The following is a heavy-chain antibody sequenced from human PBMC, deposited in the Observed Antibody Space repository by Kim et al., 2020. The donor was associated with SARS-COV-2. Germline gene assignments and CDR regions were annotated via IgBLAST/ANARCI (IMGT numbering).Heavy chain of an antibody. D-gene: IGHD2-2*01. V-gene: IGHV3-30*02. Sequence: ADSVKGRFTISRDNSKNTLYLQMNSLRAEDTAVYYCAKQEVLYYYYGMDVWGQGTTVTVSS. J-gene: IGHJ6*02. CDR3: AKQEVLYYYYGMDV.